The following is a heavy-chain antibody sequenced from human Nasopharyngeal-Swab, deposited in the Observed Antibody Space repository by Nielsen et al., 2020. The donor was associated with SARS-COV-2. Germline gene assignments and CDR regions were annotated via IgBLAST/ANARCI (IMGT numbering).Heavy chain of an antibody. Sequence: SESLSLTCTVSGGSISSYYWSWIRQPPGKGLEWIGYIYYSGSTNYNPSLKSRVTISVDTSKNQFSLNLSSVTAADTAVYYCARDLGIRFLEWLPGFDPWGQGTLVTVSS. CDR2: IYYSGST. D-gene: IGHD3-3*01. V-gene: IGHV4-59*13. CDR3: ARDLGIRFLEWLPGFDP. CDR1: GGSISSYY. J-gene: IGHJ5*02.